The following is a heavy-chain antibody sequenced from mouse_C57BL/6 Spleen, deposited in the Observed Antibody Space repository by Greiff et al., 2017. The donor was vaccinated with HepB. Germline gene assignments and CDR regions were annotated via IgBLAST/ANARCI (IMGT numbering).Heavy chain of an antibody. V-gene: IGHV1-64*01. Sequence: QVQLQQPGAELVKPGASVKLSCKASGYTFTSYWMHWVKQRPGQGLEWIGMIHPNSCSTNYNEKFKSKATLTVDKSSSTAYMQLSSLTSEDSAVYYCARGPLAGTFAYWGQGTLVTVSA. CDR2: IHPNSCST. J-gene: IGHJ3*01. D-gene: IGHD4-1*01. CDR1: GYTFTSYW. CDR3: ARGPLAGTFAY.